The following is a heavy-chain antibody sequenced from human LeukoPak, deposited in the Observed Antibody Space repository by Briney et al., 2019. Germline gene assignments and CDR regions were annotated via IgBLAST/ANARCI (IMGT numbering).Heavy chain of an antibody. CDR3: AKDADRIQLWFDY. CDR2: IHYSGST. D-gene: IGHD5-18*01. Sequence: ETLSLTCIVSGGSISSDSYYWNWIRQPPGKGLEWIGSIHYSGSTYYNPSLKSRVTMSVDTSKNQFSLKLSSVTAADTAVYYCAKDADRIQLWFDYWGQGTLVTVSS. J-gene: IGHJ4*02. CDR1: GGSISSDSYY. V-gene: IGHV4-39*02.